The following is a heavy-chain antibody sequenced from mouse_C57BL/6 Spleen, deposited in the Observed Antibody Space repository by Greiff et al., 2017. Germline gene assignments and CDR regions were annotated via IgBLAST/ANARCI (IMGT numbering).Heavy chain of an antibody. CDR1: GFTFSSYA. CDR3: ARGAGDRGFDD. J-gene: IGHJ2*01. D-gene: IGHD3-3*01. CDR2: ISDGGSYT. Sequence: EVQRVESGGGLVKPGGSLKLSCAASGFTFSSYAMSWVRQTPEKRLEWVATISDGGSYTYYPDNVKGRFTISRDNAKNNLYLQMSHLKSEDTAMYYCARGAGDRGFDDWGQGTTLTVSS. V-gene: IGHV5-4*01.